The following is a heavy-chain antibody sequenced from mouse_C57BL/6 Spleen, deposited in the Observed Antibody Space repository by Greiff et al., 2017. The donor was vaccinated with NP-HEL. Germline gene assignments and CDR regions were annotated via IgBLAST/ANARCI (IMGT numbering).Heavy chain of an antibody. CDR3: ARGGYDTWYFDV. CDR1: GFTFSSYA. D-gene: IGHD2-3*01. Sequence: EVKLMESGGGLVKPGGSLKLSCAASGFTFSSYAMSWVRQTPEKRLAWVATISDGGSYTYYPDNVKGRFTISRDNAKNNLYLQMSHLKSEDTAMYYCARGGYDTWYFDVWGTGTTVTVSS. J-gene: IGHJ1*03. CDR2: ISDGGSYT. V-gene: IGHV5-4*03.